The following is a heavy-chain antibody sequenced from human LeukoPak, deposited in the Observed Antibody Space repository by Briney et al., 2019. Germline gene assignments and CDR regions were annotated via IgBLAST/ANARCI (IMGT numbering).Heavy chain of an antibody. CDR1: GFTFSSYW. CDR2: IKQDGSEK. D-gene: IGHD3-10*01. V-gene: IGHV3-7*01. J-gene: IGHJ6*02. Sequence: GGSLRLSCAAPGFTFSSYWMSWVRQAPGKGLEWVANIKQDGSEKYYVDSVKGRFTISRDNAKNSLYLQMNSLRAEDTAVYYCARVIGGYYGSGSRRPSYYYYGMDVWGQGTTVTVSS. CDR3: ARVIGGYYGSGSRRPSYYYYGMDV.